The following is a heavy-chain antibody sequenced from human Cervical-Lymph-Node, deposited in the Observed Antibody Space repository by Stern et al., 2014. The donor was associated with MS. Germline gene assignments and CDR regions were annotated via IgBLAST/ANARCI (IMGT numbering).Heavy chain of an antibody. J-gene: IGHJ4*02. CDR2: ISSSSAYI. CDR3: ARARRGFDY. Sequence: EVQLVESGGGLVKPGGSLRLSCAVSGFTFSNYTLNWVRQAPGKGLEWVSSISSSSAYIYYANSLTGRFTISRDNAKKSLYLQMNSLRAEDTAVYYCARARRGFDYWGQGTLVLVSS. CDR1: GFTFSNYT. V-gene: IGHV3-21*01.